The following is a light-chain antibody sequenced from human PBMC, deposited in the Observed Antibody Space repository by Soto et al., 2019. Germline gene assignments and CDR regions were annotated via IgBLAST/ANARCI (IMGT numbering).Light chain of an antibody. CDR1: QSLLHSNGYNY. Sequence: DIVMTHSPLSRPLTPGDPSSISCRSSQSLLHSNGYNYLDWYLQKPGQSPQLLIYLGSNRSSGVPDRFSGSGSGTDFTLKISRVEAEDVGVYYCMQAIQTPWTFGQGTKVDIK. CDR2: LGS. V-gene: IGKV2-28*01. CDR3: MQAIQTPWT. J-gene: IGKJ1*01.